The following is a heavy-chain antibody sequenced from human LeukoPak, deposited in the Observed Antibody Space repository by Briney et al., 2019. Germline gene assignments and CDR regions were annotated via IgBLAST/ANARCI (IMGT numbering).Heavy chain of an antibody. D-gene: IGHD3-3*01. CDR1: GGSINSYY. CDR2: IYYSGST. J-gene: IGHJ4*02. V-gene: IGHV4-59*01. CDR3: ARTYYDFWSGYSMTTFDY. Sequence: SETLSLTCTVSGGSINSYYWSWIRQPPGKGLEWIGYIYYSGSTNYNPSLKSRVTISVDTSKNQFSLKLSSVTAADTAVYYCARTYYDFWSGYSMTTFDYWGQGTLVTVSS.